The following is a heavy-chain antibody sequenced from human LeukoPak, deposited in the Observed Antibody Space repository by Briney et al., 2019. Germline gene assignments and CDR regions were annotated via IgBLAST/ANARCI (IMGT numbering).Heavy chain of an antibody. V-gene: IGHV3-48*01. D-gene: IGHD1-26*01. CDR3: ARDMSMYSGSYYNPNDAFDI. Sequence: GGSLRLSCTASGFTFGDYVMTWFRQAPGKGLEWVSYISSSSSTIYYADSVKGRFTISRDNAKNSLYLQMNSLRAEDTAVYYCARDMSMYSGSYYNPNDAFDIWGQGTMVTVSS. CDR1: GFTFGDYV. CDR2: ISSSSSTI. J-gene: IGHJ3*02.